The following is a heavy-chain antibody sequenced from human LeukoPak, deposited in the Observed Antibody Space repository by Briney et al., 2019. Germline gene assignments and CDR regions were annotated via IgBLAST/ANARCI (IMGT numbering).Heavy chain of an antibody. J-gene: IGHJ2*01. D-gene: IGHD5-18*01. CDR3: AKVGTAMVLWYFDL. CDR2: ISGSGGST. V-gene: IGHV3-23*01. CDR1: GFTFSSYA. Sequence: GGSLRLSCAASGFTFSSYAMSWVRQAPGKGLEWASAISGSGGSTYYADSVKGRFTISRDNSKNTLYLQMNSLRAEDTAVYYCAKVGTAMVLWYFDLWGCGTLVTVSS.